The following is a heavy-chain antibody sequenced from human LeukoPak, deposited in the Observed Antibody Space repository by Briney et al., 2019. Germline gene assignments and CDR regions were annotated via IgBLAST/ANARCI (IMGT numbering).Heavy chain of an antibody. J-gene: IGHJ4*02. Sequence: GGSLRLSCAASGFTFSSYWMSWVRQAPGKGLEWVANIKQDGSEKQYVDSVKGRFAISRDNAENSLYLQMNSLKAEDTAVYYCARDRYSSAWYEEWGQGTLVTVSS. V-gene: IGHV3-7*01. CDR1: GFTFSSYW. CDR3: ARDRYSSAWYEE. CDR2: IKQDGSEK. D-gene: IGHD6-19*01.